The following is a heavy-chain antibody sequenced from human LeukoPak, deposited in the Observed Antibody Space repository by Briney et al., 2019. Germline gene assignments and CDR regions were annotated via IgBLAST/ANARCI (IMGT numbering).Heavy chain of an antibody. D-gene: IGHD3-22*01. CDR1: GGTFSSYA. CDR3: ARDRGNYDSSDPLDY. V-gene: IGHV1-18*01. J-gene: IGHJ4*02. CDR2: ISAYNGNT. Sequence: ASVKVSCTASGGTFSSYAISRVRQAPGQGLEWMGWISAYNGNTNYAQKLQGRVTMTTDTSTSTAYMELRSLRSDDTAVYYCARDRGNYDSSDPLDYWGQGTLVTVSS.